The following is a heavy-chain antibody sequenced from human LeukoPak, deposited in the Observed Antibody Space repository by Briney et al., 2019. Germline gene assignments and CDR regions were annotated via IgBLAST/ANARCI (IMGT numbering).Heavy chain of an antibody. J-gene: IGHJ1*01. D-gene: IGHD6-25*01. CDR2: ISHDGSVT. CDR3: TKEPNSYSSGWYFQH. CDR1: GFTFSHYG. V-gene: IGHV3-30*18. Sequence: GSLRLSCAASGFTFSHYGMQWVRQAPGKGLEWVAVISHDGSVTFYADSVKGRFTISRDNSKNTLDLQTYSLRAEDTAVYYCTKEPNSYSSGWYFQHWGQGTLVTVSS.